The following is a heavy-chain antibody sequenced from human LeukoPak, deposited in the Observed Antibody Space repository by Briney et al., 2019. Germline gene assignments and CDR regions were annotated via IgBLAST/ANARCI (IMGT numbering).Heavy chain of an antibody. CDR1: GFTFSDYS. CDR2: MSRSRDEI. D-gene: IGHD3-3*01. J-gene: IGHJ6*04. V-gene: IGHV3-48*01. Sequence: PGGSLRLSCAASGFTFSDYSMNWVRQAPRKGLEWISYMSRSRDEIYYADSVKGRFTISRDNAKDSLYLEMHSLRAEDTAVYYCARDFYDFWSGLNRMDVWGKGTTVIVSS. CDR3: ARDFYDFWSGLNRMDV.